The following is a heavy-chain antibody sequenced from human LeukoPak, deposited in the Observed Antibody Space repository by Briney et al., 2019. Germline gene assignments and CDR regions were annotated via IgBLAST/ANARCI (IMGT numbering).Heavy chain of an antibody. CDR2: ISYDGSNK. V-gene: IGHV3-30*04. Sequence: GGSLRLSCAASGFTFSSYAMHWVRQAPGKGLEWVAVISYDGSNKYYADSVKGRFTISRDNSKNTLYLQMNSLRAEDTAVYYCARSSDRGVIDWFDPWGQGTLVTVSS. D-gene: IGHD3-10*01. J-gene: IGHJ5*02. CDR1: GFTFSSYA. CDR3: ARSSDRGVIDWFDP.